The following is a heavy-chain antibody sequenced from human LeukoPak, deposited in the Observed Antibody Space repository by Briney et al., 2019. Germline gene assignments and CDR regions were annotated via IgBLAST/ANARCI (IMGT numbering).Heavy chain of an antibody. D-gene: IGHD2-21*02. Sequence: PGGSLRLSCAAPGFTFSSYAMSWVRQAPGKGPELVSAISGSGGSTSYADAVKGRFTISRDNYKYTLSLQMISLRAEDTDVYYCANAGGDSRPHDYWGQGTLVTVSS. CDR1: GFTFSSYA. CDR3: ANAGGDSRPHDY. CDR2: ISGSGGST. J-gene: IGHJ4*02. V-gene: IGHV3-23*01.